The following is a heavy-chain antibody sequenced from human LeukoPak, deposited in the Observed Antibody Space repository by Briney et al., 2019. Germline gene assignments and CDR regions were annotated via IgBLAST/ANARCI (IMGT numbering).Heavy chain of an antibody. CDR2: INWNGGST. Sequence: AGGSLRLSCVASGFRFDGYGMSWVRQAPGKGLEWVSGINWNGGSTGYADSVKGRFTISRDNAKNSLYLRMNSLRAEDTALYYCARGGSTGWYSFDYWGQGTLVTVSS. CDR1: GFRFDGYG. V-gene: IGHV3-20*04. CDR3: ARGGSTGWYSFDY. D-gene: IGHD6-19*01. J-gene: IGHJ4*02.